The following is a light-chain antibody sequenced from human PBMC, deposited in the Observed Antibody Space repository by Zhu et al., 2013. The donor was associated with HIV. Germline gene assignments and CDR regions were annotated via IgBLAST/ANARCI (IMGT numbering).Light chain of an antibody. V-gene: IGKV1-27*01. Sequence: IQMTQSPSSLSASVGDRVTITCRASQGINTHLAWYQQKPGKVPKLLIYAASTLQSGVPSRFSGSGSGTEFTLTISSVLAEDVAVYYCSQYYTVPVTFGPGTRVDIK. CDR1: QGINTH. J-gene: IGKJ3*01. CDR2: AAS. CDR3: SQYYTVPVT.